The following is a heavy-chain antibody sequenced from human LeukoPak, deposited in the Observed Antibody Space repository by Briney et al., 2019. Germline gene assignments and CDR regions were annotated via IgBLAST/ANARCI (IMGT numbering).Heavy chain of an antibody. CDR1: GYSFTSNY. CDR3: ARDIGSVFTNWFDP. Sequence: ASVKVSCKASGYSFTSNYIHWVRQAPGQGLEWMGMIYPRDGSTSYAQKFQGRVTVTRDTSTSTVHMELSSLRSEDTAVYYCARDIGSVFTNWFDPWGQGTLVTVSS. D-gene: IGHD5/OR15-5a*01. CDR2: IYPRDGST. V-gene: IGHV1-46*01. J-gene: IGHJ5*02.